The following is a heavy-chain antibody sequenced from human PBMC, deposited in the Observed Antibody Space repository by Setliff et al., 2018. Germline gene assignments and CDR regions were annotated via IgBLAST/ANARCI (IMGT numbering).Heavy chain of an antibody. CDR2: IYPGDSDT. J-gene: IGHJ4*02. V-gene: IGHV5-51*01. CDR1: GDIFANSW. D-gene: IGHD6-25*01. CDR3: TRGGYDSGV. Sequence: PGESLKISCTGAGDIFANSWIGWVRQMPGKGLEYIGIIYPGDSDTRYSPSFHGQVTISVDKSTNTAYLQWGSLKASDTAMYYCTRGGYDSGVWGQGTLVTVSS.